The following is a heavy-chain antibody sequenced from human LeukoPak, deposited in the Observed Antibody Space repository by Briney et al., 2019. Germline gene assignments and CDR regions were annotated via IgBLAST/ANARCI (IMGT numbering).Heavy chain of an antibody. V-gene: IGHV3-7*03. CDR3: ARHERNGYSYGYFDY. CDR1: GFTFSSYW. J-gene: IGHJ4*02. CDR2: IKQDGSEK. D-gene: IGHD5-18*01. Sequence: QTGGSLRLSCAASGFTFSSYWMSWVRQAPGKGLEWVANIKQDGSEKYYVDSVKGRFTISRDNAKNSLYLQMNSLRSEDTAVYYCARHERNGYSYGYFDYWGQGTLVTVSS.